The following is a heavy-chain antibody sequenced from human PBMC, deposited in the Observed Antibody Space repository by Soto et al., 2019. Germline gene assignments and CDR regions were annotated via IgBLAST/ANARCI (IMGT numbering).Heavy chain of an antibody. D-gene: IGHD2-2*01. J-gene: IGHJ5*02. CDR3: ARGTARELDIVVVPAAIEPNNWFDP. V-gene: IGHV3-48*02. Sequence: GGSLRLSCAASGFTFSSYSMNWVRQAAGKGLEWVSYISSSSSTIYYADSVKGRFTISRDNAKNSLYLQMNSLRDEDTAVYYCARGTARELDIVVVPAAIEPNNWFDPWGQGTLVTVSS. CDR1: GFTFSSYS. CDR2: ISSSSSTI.